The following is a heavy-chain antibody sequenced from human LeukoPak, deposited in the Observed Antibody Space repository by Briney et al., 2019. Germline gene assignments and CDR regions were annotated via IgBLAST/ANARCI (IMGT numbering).Heavy chain of an antibody. J-gene: IGHJ3*02. CDR3: ARDRGQLFGPDDAFDI. Sequence: PGGSLRLSCAASGFTFSSYWMSWVRQAPGKGLEWVANIKQDGSEKYYVDSVKGRFTIPRDNAKNSLYLQMNSLRAEDTAVHYCARDRGQLFGPDDAFDIWGQGTMVTVSS. V-gene: IGHV3-7*01. D-gene: IGHD6-6*01. CDR2: IKQDGSEK. CDR1: GFTFSSYW.